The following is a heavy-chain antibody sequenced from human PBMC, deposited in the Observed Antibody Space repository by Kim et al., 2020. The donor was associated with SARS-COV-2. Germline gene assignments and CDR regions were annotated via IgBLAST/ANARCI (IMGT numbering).Heavy chain of an antibody. CDR3: ASVTPYGSSLFDY. V-gene: IGHV3-7*01. D-gene: IGHD3-10*01. Sequence: GSLRLSCVASGITFSSYWMSWVRQTPGKGLEWVANIKPDGGEKYYVDSVKGRFTISRDNAKNSLFLQMNSLRAEDTAVYYCASVTPYGSSLFDYWGQGT. CDR2: IKPDGGEK. J-gene: IGHJ4*02. CDR1: GITFSSYW.